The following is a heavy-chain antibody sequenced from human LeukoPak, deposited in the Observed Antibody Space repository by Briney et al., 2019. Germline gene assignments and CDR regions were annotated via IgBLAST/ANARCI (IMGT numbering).Heavy chain of an antibody. Sequence: KPGGSLRLSCAASGFTLSDYYMTWIRQAPGKGLKWVSYVSNGGSSSILYADSVKGRFTVFRDYAKNSLYLQMNSLRADDTGVYYCARDKSNKGHDCWGQGTLVTVSS. J-gene: IGHJ4*02. CDR2: VSNGGSSSI. CDR1: GFTLSDYY. CDR3: ARDKSNKGHDC. V-gene: IGHV3-11*01.